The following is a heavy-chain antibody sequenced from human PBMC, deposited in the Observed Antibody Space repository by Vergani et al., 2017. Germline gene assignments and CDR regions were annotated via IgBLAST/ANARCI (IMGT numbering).Heavy chain of an antibody. J-gene: IGHJ4*02. CDR3: ARDSAVITMIVVVHQTFDY. D-gene: IGHD3-22*01. CDR1: GFTFSSYA. Sequence: QVQLVESGGGVVQPGRSLRLSCAASGFTFSSYAMHWVRQAPGKGLEWVAVISYDGSNKYYADSVKGRFTISRDNSKNTLYLQMNSLRAEDTAVYYCARDSAVITMIVVVHQTFDYWGQGTLVTVSS. CDR2: ISYDGSNK. V-gene: IGHV3-30*01.